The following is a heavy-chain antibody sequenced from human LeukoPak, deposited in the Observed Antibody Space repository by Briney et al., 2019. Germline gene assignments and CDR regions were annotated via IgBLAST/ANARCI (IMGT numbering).Heavy chain of an antibody. CDR2: IIPIFGTA. CDR1: GGTFSSYA. Sequence: GASVKVSCKASGGTFSSYAISWVRQAPGQGLEWMGGIIPIFGTANYAQKFQGRVTITADESTSTAYMELSSLRSEDTAVYYCARDDRYVGDYYYYMDVWGKGTTVTVSS. D-gene: IGHD3-16*01. J-gene: IGHJ6*03. V-gene: IGHV1-69*13. CDR3: ARDDRYVGDYYYYMDV.